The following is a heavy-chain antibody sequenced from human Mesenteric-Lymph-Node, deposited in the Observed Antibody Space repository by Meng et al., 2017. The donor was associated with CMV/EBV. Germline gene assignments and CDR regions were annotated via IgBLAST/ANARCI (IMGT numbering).Heavy chain of an antibody. V-gene: IGHV2-5*02. CDR2: IYWDDDA. J-gene: IGHJ4*02. CDR1: GFSLSTSGVG. Sequence: FSGFSLSTSGVGVGRIRQPPGKALEWLALIYWDDDARYSPSLKSRLTITKDTAKNQVVLTMTNMDPVDTATYYCAHTLSSSWYGPLDYWGQGTLVTVSS. D-gene: IGHD6-13*01. CDR3: AHTLSSSWYGPLDY.